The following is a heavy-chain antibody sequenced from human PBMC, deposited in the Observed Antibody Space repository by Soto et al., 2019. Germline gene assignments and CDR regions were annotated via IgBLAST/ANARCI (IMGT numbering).Heavy chain of an antibody. CDR2: IWYDGGYK. V-gene: IGHV3-33*01. CDR1: GFTFSSYA. J-gene: IGHJ4*02. D-gene: IGHD3-10*01. CDR3: ARDHRGDSMDY. Sequence: GGSLRLSCGASGFTFSSYAMHWVRQAPGKGLEWVAVIWYDGGYKHSGDSIKGRFTISRDNSKNTLYLQMNNLKGDDTAVYYCARDHRGDSMDYWGQGALVTVAS.